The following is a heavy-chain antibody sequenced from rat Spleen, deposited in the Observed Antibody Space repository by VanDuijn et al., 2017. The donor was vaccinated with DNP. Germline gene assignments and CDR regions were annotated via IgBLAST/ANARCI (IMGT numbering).Heavy chain of an antibody. D-gene: IGHD1-1*01. J-gene: IGHJ1*01. Sequence: EVKLVESGGGLVQPGRSLKLSCAASGFNFNDHWMGWVRQAPGKGLEWIGQINKDSSTIDYSPSLKDKFIISRDTVQNTLLLQGIKVGSEDTGIYYCARRGITTVVTGYWYFDFWGPGTMVTVSS. CDR1: GFNFNDHW. CDR2: INKDSSTI. CDR3: ARRGITTVVTGYWYFDF. V-gene: IGHV4-2*01.